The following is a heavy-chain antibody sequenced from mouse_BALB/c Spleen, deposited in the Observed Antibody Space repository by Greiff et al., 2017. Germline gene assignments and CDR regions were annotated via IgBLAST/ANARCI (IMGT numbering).Heavy chain of an antibody. CDR3: ASEGGYDAWFAY. CDR1: GFTFSSFG. J-gene: IGHJ3*01. Sequence: EVMLVESGGGLVQPGGSRKLSCAASGFTFSSFGMHWVRQAPEKGLEWVAYISSGSSTIYYADTVKGRFTISRDNPKNTLFLQMTSLRSEDTAMYYCASEGGYDAWFAYWGQGTLVTVSA. D-gene: IGHD2-2*01. V-gene: IGHV5-17*02. CDR2: ISSGSSTI.